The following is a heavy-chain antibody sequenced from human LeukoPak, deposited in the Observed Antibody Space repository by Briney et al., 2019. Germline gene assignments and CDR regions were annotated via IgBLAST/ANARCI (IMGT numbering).Heavy chain of an antibody. D-gene: IGHD4-17*01. J-gene: IGHJ4*02. V-gene: IGHV3-30*18. CDR2: ISYDGSDK. CDR3: AKESPPHDYGDYADY. Sequence: PGGSLRLSCAASGFTFSSYGIHWVRQAPGKGLEWVTVISYDGSDKYYADSVKGRFTISRDNSKNTLYLQMNSLRAEDTAVYYCAKESPPHDYGDYADYWGQGTLVTVSS. CDR1: GFTFSSYG.